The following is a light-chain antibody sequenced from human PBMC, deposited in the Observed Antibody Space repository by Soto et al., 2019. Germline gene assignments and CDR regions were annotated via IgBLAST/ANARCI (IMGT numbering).Light chain of an antibody. CDR1: QGISSY. CDR2: AAS. J-gene: IGKJ3*01. V-gene: IGKV1-9*01. Sequence: DIPLTQSPSFLSASVGDRVTITCRASQGISSYLVWYQQKPGKAPKLLIYAASTLQSGVPSRFSGSGSGTEFTLTISSLQPEDFATYYCQQLNSYPALFGPGTKVDIK. CDR3: QQLNSYPAL.